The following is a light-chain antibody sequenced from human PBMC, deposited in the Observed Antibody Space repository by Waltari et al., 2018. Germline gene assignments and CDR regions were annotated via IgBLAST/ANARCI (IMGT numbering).Light chain of an antibody. Sequence: DVVMTQSPLSLPVTLGQPASISCRSSQSLVHSDGNTYLNWFQQRPGQSPRRLIYRISIRESGVPERFSGSGSGTDFTLKISRVEAEDVGVYYCMQGVRPWTFGQGTKVEVE. V-gene: IGKV2-30*02. CDR1: QSLVHSDGNTY. J-gene: IGKJ1*01. CDR2: RIS. CDR3: MQGVRPWT.